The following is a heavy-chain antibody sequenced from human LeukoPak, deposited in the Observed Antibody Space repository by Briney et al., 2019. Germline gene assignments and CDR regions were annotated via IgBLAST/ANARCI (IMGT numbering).Heavy chain of an antibody. CDR1: GGSISDYS. D-gene: IGHD6-25*01. V-gene: IGHV4-59*01. J-gene: IGHJ4*02. Sequence: SETLSLTCTVSGGSISDYSWSWIRQPPGKGLEWIGNIYHSGSANHNPSLKSRVTISRDTSKNQFSLKLTSVTTADTAVYYCARAGGVKTAALDLDYWGQGTLVTVSS. CDR2: IYHSGSA. CDR3: ARAGGVKTAALDLDY.